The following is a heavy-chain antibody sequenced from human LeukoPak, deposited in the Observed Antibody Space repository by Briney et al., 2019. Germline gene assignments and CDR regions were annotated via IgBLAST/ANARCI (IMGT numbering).Heavy chain of an antibody. Sequence: GGSLRLSCATSGFTFSSYGMSWVRQAPGKGLEWVSSISGSSSYTYYADSVKDRFTISRDNAENSLYLQMNSLRAEDTAVYYCARGRGYSSSSTDMDVWGRGTTVTVSS. CDR1: GFTFSSYG. J-gene: IGHJ6*02. CDR2: ISGSSSYT. D-gene: IGHD6-6*01. V-gene: IGHV3-21*01. CDR3: ARGRGYSSSSTDMDV.